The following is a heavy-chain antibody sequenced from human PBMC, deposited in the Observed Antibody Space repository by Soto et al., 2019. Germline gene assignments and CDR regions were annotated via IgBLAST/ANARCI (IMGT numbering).Heavy chain of an antibody. CDR2: IRSKAYGGTT. D-gene: IGHD2-2*01. CDR3: TRDLVPAAYYYYGMDV. Sequence: SLRLSCTASGFTFGDYAMSWVRQAPGKGLEWVGFIRSKAYGGTTEYAASVKGRFTISRDDSKSIAYLQMNSLKTEDTAVYYCTRDLVPAAYYYYGMDVWGQGTTVTVSS. J-gene: IGHJ6*02. CDR1: GFTFGDYA. V-gene: IGHV3-49*04.